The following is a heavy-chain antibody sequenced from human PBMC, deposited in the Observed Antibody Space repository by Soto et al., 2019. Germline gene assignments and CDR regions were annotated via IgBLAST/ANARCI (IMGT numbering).Heavy chain of an antibody. J-gene: IGHJ4*02. Sequence: PGGSLRLSCAASGVTVSSNYMSWVRQAPGKGLEWVSAISGSGGSTYYADSVKGRFTISRDNSKNTLYLQMNSLRAEDTAVYYCATLSWVETVSYWGQGTLVTVS. D-gene: IGHD2-15*01. CDR2: ISGSGGST. V-gene: IGHV3-23*01. CDR1: GVTVSSNY. CDR3: ATLSWVETVSY.